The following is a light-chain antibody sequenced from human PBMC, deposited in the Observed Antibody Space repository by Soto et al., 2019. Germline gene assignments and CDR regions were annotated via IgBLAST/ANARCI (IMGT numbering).Light chain of an antibody. V-gene: IGKV4-1*01. Sequence: DIVMTQSPDSLAVSLGERATINCKSSQSVLYSSNNKNYLAWYQQKPGQPPKLLIYWASTRESGVPDRFSGSGSGTYFTLTISRLQAEDVAVYYCQQYYSTPYTFGQGTKLEIK. CDR1: QSVLYSSNNKNY. CDR3: QQYYSTPYT. J-gene: IGKJ2*01. CDR2: WAS.